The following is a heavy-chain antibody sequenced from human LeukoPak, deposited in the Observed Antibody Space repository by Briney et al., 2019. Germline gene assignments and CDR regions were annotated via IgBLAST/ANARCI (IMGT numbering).Heavy chain of an antibody. CDR1: GGTFSSYA. V-gene: IGHV1-69*13. D-gene: IGHD3-3*01. J-gene: IGHJ6*03. Sequence: SVKVSCKASGGTFSSYAISWVRQAPGQGLGWMGGIIPIFGTANYAQKFHGRVTITADESTSTAYMELSSLRSEDTAVYYCARARSGWYYMDVWGKGTTVTVSS. CDR2: IIPIFGTA. CDR3: ARARSGWYYMDV.